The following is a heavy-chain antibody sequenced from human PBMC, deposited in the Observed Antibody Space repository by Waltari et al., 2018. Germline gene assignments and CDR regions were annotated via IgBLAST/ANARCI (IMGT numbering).Heavy chain of an antibody. CDR2: INRDRGST. V-gene: IGHV3-74*01. J-gene: IGHJ5*02. D-gene: IGHD2-2*01. CDR3: TRTRYCSTTSCKVDWFDP. Sequence: QVQGKGLVWGTRINRDRGSTSYADSVKGRFTISRDNSNTTLYLQMNSLSAEDTAADYCTRTRYCSTTSCKVDWFDPWGEGTRVSVSA.